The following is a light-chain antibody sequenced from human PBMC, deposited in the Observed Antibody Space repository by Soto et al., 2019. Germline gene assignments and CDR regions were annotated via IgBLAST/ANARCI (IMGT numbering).Light chain of an antibody. J-gene: IGLJ1*01. Sequence: QLVLTQPPSVSGAPGQRVTISCTGSSSNIGAGYDVHWYQQLPGTAPKLLIYGNSNRPSGVPDRFSGSKSGTSASLAITGLQAEDEADYYCQSYDSSLSVFFGTGTKLTVL. CDR2: GNS. CDR3: QSYDSSLSVF. CDR1: SSNIGAGYD. V-gene: IGLV1-40*01.